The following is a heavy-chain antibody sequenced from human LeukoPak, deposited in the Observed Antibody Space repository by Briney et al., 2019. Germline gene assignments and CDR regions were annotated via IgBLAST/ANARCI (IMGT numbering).Heavy chain of an antibody. CDR1: GFSLSNYW. CDR3: ARSLRVRGVPDYMDV. D-gene: IGHD3-10*01. V-gene: IGHV3-7*03. Sequence: GGSLRLSCAASGFSLSNYWMTWVRQAPGKGLEWVANIKQDGSETNYVDSVKGRFTISRDKAKNSLYLQMNSLRAEDTAVYYCARSLRVRGVPDYMDVWGKGTTVTISS. CDR2: IKQDGSET. J-gene: IGHJ6*03.